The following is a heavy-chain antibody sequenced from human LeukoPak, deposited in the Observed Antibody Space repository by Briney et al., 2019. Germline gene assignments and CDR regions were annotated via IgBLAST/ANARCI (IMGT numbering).Heavy chain of an antibody. D-gene: IGHD7-27*01. CDR2: ISSSGSTI. CDR3: ARAIGNWGNMDV. Sequence: GGSLRLSCAASGFTFSDYYMNWIRQAPGKGLEWVSYISSSGSTIYYADSVKGRFTISRDNAKNTLYLQMISLRSEDAALYYCARAIGNWGNMDVWGKGTTVTIS. V-gene: IGHV3-11*04. J-gene: IGHJ6*03. CDR1: GFTFSDYY.